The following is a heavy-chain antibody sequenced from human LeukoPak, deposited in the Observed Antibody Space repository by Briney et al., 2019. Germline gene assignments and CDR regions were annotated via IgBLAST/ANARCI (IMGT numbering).Heavy chain of an antibody. CDR3: ARAFQSLGGLSLPDF. D-gene: IGHD3-16*02. V-gene: IGHV7-4-1*02. J-gene: IGHJ4*02. CDR2: IHPSTGNP. CDR1: GYTFVSDD. Sequence: GASVKVSCKASGYTFVSDDINWVRQATGQGLEWMGWIHPSTGNPTYAQGFTGRFVFSLDTSVSTTYLQIRGLKAEDTAVYYCARAFQSLGGLSLPDFWGQGTLVTVSS.